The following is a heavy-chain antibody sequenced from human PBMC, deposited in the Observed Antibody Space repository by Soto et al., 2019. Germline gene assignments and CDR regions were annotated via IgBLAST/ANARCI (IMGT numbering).Heavy chain of an antibody. V-gene: IGHV1-2*02. CDR1: GYTFTGYY. CDR2: INPNSGGT. D-gene: IGHD2-2*01. J-gene: IGHJ4*02. CDR3: ARDAVGYQPPTY. Sequence: QVQLVQSGAEVKKPGASVKVSCKASGYTFTGYYMHWVRQAPGQGLEWMGWINPNSGGTNYAQKFQGRVTITADKSTNTVYMELSSLRSEDTAVYYCARDAVGYQPPTYWGQGTLVTVSS.